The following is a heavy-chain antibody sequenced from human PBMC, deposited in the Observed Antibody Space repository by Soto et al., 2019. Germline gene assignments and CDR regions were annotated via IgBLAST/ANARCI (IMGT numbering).Heavy chain of an antibody. Sequence: QVQLVQSGAEVKKPGSSVKVSCPASGGTFSSYTISWVRQAPGQGLAWMGRIIPILGIANYAQKFQGRVTITADKSTSTAYMELSSLRSEDTAVYYCAPSRGIRFDPWGQGTLVTVSS. V-gene: IGHV1-69*02. CDR3: APSRGIRFDP. CDR1: GGTFSSYT. CDR2: IIPILGIA. J-gene: IGHJ5*02. D-gene: IGHD3-16*01.